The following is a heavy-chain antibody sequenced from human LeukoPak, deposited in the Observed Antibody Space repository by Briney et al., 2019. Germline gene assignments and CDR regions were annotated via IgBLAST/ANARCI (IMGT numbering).Heavy chain of an antibody. CDR1: GFTFSSYS. Sequence: GGSLRLSCAASGFTFSSYSMNWVRQAPGKGLEWVSYISYSSSTIYYADSVKGRFTISRDNAKNSLYLQMDSLRVEDTAVYYCARDRLHYGEYEKTFDYWGQGTLVTVSS. CDR3: ARDRLHYGEYEKTFDY. CDR2: ISYSSSTI. J-gene: IGHJ4*02. V-gene: IGHV3-48*01. D-gene: IGHD4-17*01.